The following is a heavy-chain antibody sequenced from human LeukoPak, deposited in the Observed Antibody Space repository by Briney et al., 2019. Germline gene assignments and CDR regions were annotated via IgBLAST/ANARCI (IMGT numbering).Heavy chain of an antibody. CDR3: ARDLSGYSGYAY. V-gene: IGHV1-69*13. Sequence: SVKVSCKASGGTLSRYAISWVRQAPGQGLEWMGGIIPSFGTANYAQKCQGRVTITADESTSTAYVELSSLRSEDTVVYYCARDLSGYSGYAYWGQGTLVTVSS. J-gene: IGHJ4*02. CDR2: IIPSFGTA. CDR1: GGTLSRYA. D-gene: IGHD5-12*01.